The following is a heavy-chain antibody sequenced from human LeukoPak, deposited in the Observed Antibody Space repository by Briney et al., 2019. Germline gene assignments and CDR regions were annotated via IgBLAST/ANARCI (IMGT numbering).Heavy chain of an antibody. D-gene: IGHD1-14*01. J-gene: IGHJ4*02. CDR1: GFSFSSCG. V-gene: IGHV3-21*01. Sequence: GGSLRLSCAASGFSFSSCGFNWVRQAPGQGLEWVSSIGPTGTDRYYADSVRGRFTISRDNAKNSMYLQMDSLRDEDTAVYYCATETIGRHYDYWGQGTLLTVSS. CDR3: ATETIGRHYDY. CDR2: IGPTGTDR.